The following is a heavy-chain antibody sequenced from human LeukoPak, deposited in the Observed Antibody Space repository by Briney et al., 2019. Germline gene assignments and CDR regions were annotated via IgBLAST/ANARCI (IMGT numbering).Heavy chain of an antibody. D-gene: IGHD3-3*01. CDR1: GFTFSSYS. J-gene: IGHJ4*02. CDR2: ISSSSSTR. CDR3: AKVSPAPFWFDY. Sequence: GGPLRLSCAASGFTFSSYSMNWVRQAPGKGLEWVSHISSSSSTRYYADSVKGRFTLSRDNSKNTLYLQMNSLRAEDTAVYYCAKVSPAPFWFDYWGQGTLVTVSS. V-gene: IGHV3-48*01.